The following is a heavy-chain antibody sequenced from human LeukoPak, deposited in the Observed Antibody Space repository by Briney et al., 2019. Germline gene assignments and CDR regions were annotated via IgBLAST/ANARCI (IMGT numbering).Heavy chain of an antibody. D-gene: IGHD3-16*01. CDR3: ARGWGYRDY. J-gene: IGHJ4*02. CDR1: GGSFSGYY. CDR2: INHSGST. V-gene: IGHV4-34*01. Sequence: SETLSLTCAVYGGSFSGYYWSWIRQPPGKGLEWIGEINHSGSTNYNPSLKSRVTISVDTSKNQFSLKLSSVTAADTAVNYCARGWGYRDYWGQGTLVIVSS.